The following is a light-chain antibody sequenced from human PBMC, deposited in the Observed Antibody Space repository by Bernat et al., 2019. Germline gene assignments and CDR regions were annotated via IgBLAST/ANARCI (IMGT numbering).Light chain of an antibody. J-gene: IGKJ1*01. Sequence: SVGDTVTITCRASQTISIWLAWYQQKSGKAPKLLIYNTSTLQSGVPSRFSGSGSGTDFAITISSLQSEDFETYYCQQYNTSPGTFGQGTKVEIK. CDR2: NTS. V-gene: IGKV1-12*01. CDR3: QQYNTSPGT. CDR1: QTISIW.